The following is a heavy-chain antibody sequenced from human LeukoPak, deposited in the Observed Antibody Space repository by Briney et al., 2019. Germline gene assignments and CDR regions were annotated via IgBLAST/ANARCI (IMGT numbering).Heavy chain of an antibody. J-gene: IGHJ4*02. CDR3: AKDCNGGNCYIDY. Sequence: GGSLRLSCAASGFTLTNYAMSWVRQAPGKGLEWVSGMSGRGVSTYYADSVKGRFTISSDNSKNTLYLQMNSLRAEDTAIYYCAKDCNGGNCYIDYWGQGTLVTVAS. V-gene: IGHV3-23*01. CDR2: MSGRGVST. D-gene: IGHD2-15*01. CDR1: GFTLTNYA.